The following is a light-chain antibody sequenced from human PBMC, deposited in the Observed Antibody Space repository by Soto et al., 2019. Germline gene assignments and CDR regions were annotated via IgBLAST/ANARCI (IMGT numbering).Light chain of an antibody. CDR2: STS. CDR1: QSVSIRH. Sequence: IVLTQSPGTLSLSPGEGATLSCRTSQSVSIRHLAWYQQRPGQAPRLLIYSTSDRATGTPDRFSGSGSGTDFTLTITSLEPEDFAVYYCQQYGTSWTFGHGTKVEI. V-gene: IGKV3-20*01. CDR3: QQYGTSWT. J-gene: IGKJ1*01.